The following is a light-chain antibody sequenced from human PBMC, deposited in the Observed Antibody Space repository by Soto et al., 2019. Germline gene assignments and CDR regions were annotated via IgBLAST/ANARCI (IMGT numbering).Light chain of an antibody. CDR2: GIS. Sequence: EIVLTQSPGTPSLSPGERATLSCRASHTISSSYLAWYQQKPGQAPRLLMYGISRRATGIPDRFSGSGSGTDFTLTITRLEPEDFAVYYCQQYVTSSPRTFXQGTKVDIK. J-gene: IGKJ1*01. CDR3: QQYVTSSPRT. V-gene: IGKV3-20*01. CDR1: HTISSSY.